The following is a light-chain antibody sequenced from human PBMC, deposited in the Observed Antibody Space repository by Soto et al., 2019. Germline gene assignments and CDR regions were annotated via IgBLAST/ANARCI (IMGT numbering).Light chain of an antibody. Sequence: EIVLTQSPGTLSLSPGERATLSCRASQSVSSGYLAWYQQKPGQAPRLLIYGASSRVTGIPDRFSGSGSGTDFTLTISRLEPEDFAVYYCQQYGSSSITFGQGTRLEIK. CDR1: QSVSSGY. V-gene: IGKV3-20*01. CDR3: QQYGSSSIT. CDR2: GAS. J-gene: IGKJ5*01.